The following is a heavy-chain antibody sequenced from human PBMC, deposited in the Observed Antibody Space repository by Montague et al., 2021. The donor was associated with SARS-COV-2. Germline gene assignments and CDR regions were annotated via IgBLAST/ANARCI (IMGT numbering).Heavy chain of an antibody. CDR3: ARVRFVDKARDSDC. Sequence: SETLSLTCTVSGGSISSYYWSWIRQPPGKGLEWIGYIYYNGSTNYNPSLKSRVTISVDTSKNQFSLKLSSVTAADTAVYYCARVRFVDKARDSDCWGQGTLVTVSS. CDR1: GGSISSYY. CDR2: IYYNGST. V-gene: IGHV4-59*08. D-gene: IGHD5-18*01. J-gene: IGHJ4*02.